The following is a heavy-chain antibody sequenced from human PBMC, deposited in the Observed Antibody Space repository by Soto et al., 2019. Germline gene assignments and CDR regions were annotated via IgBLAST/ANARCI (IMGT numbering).Heavy chain of an antibody. CDR3: ARDSGYCSGPSCYDAFDI. D-gene: IGHD2-2*01. Sequence: SETLSLTCTVSGGSVSGGGGYYSSWVRQHPGKGLERIGYIFYSGSTSYNPSLKSRSTISVDTSEKQFSLKLTSVTAADTAVYYCARDSGYCSGPSCYDAFDIWGQGTMVTVSS. CDR2: IFYSGST. V-gene: IGHV4-31*03. CDR1: GGSVSGGGGYY. J-gene: IGHJ3*02.